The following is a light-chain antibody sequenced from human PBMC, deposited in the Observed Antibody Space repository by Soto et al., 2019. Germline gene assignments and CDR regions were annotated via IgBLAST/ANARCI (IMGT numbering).Light chain of an antibody. CDR2: GAS. V-gene: IGKV3-20*01. CDR1: QSVSSSY. Sequence: EIVLTQSPGTLSLSPGERATLSCRASQSVSSSYLAWYQQKPGQAPRLLIYGASSRATGIPGRFSGSGSGTDFTLNISRLEPEDFAGYYCQQYVSPTFTFGPGTKVDIK. J-gene: IGKJ3*01. CDR3: QQYVSPTFT.